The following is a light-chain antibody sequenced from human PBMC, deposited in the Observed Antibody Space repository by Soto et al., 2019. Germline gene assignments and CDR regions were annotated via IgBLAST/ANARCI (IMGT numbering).Light chain of an antibody. CDR3: HQYGTSPFT. J-gene: IGKJ2*01. CDR2: GAS. Sequence: EFVLTQAPGTLSLSPGDRATLSCRTSQSVSRNYLAWYQQRPGQAPRLLIYGASSMATGIPDRFSGSGSGTDFTLTIDRLEPADFAVYYCHQYGTSPFTFGQGTKLEI. CDR1: QSVSRNY. V-gene: IGKV3-20*01.